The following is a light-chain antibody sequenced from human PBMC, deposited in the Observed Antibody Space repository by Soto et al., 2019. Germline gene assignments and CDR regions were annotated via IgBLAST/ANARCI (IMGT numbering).Light chain of an antibody. CDR1: QSVSSN. V-gene: IGKV3-15*01. CDR2: GAS. J-gene: IGKJ1*01. CDR3: QQDNNCPYRAWT. Sequence: EIVMTQSPATLSVSPGERATLSCRASQSVSSNLAWYQQKPGQAPRLLIYGASTRATGIPARFRGSGSGTEFTLTITSLKSEHFEVYFYQQDNNCPYRAWTFGQGTKVDIK.